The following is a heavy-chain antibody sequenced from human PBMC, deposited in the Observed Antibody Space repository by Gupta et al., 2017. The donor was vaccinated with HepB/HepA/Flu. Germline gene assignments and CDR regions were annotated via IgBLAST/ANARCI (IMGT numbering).Heavy chain of an antibody. J-gene: IGHJ1*01. D-gene: IGHD6-13*01. V-gene: IGHV3-7*01. CDR2: IKQDGSEK. CDR3: ARSLYSSSWSEYFQH. CDR1: GFTFSSYW. Sequence: EVQLVESGGGLVQPGGSLRLSCEASGFTFSSYWMSWVRQAPGKGLEWVANIKQDGSEKYYVDSVKGRFTISRDNAKNSLYLQMNSLRAEDTAVYYCARSLYSSSWSEYFQHWGQGTLVTGSS.